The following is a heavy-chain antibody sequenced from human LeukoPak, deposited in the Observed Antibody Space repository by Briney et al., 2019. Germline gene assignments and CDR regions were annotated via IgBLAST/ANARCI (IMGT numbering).Heavy chain of an antibody. CDR2: VYYNGST. Sequence: PSDTRSLTCTVSGASLSSFHCSWIRQPPGKGLESIGCVYYNGSTNYTTSLESRVTISLDTSKNEFSLKMSSVTAADTAVYYCARVPVYYGMDVWGQGTTVTVSS. V-gene: IGHV4-59*07. CDR3: ARVPVYYGMDV. CDR1: GASLSSFH. J-gene: IGHJ6*02.